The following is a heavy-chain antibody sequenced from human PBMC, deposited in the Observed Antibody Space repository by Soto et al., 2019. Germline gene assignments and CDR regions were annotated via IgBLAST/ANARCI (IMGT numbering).Heavy chain of an antibody. CDR2: IYSGGST. CDR1: GFTVSSNY. D-gene: IGHD3-3*01. Sequence: PGGSLRLSCAASGFTVSSNYMSWVRQAPGKGLEWVSVIYSGGSTYYADSVKGRFTISRDNSKNTLYLQMNSLRAEDTAVYYCARDRPIFGVVPSYGMDVWGQGTTVTVSS. J-gene: IGHJ6*02. CDR3: ARDRPIFGVVPSYGMDV. V-gene: IGHV3-53*01.